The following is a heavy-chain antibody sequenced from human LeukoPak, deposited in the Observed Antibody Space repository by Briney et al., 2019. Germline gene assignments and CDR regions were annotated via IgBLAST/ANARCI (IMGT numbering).Heavy chain of an antibody. Sequence: SETLSLTCAVYGESFSGYYWSWIRQPPGKGLEWIGEINHSGSTNYNPSLKSRVTMSVDTSKNQFSLKLSSVTAADTADYYCARLRCDTCYPNWFDPWGQGTLVTVSS. V-gene: IGHV4-34*01. D-gene: IGHD2-15*01. CDR1: GESFSGYY. CDR3: ARLRCDTCYPNWFDP. CDR2: INHSGST. J-gene: IGHJ5*02.